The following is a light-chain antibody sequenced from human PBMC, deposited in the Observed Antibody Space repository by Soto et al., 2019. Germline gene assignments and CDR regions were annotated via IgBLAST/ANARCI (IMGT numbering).Light chain of an antibody. Sequence: AIQMTQSPSSLSASVGDRVTITYRASQGIRNDLGWYQQKPGKAPKLLIYAASTSQSGVPSRFSGSGSGTDFTRTISNLQPEDFATYYCLQDHNYPLTFGQGTKVEIK. CDR1: QGIRND. CDR3: LQDHNYPLT. V-gene: IGKV1-6*01. J-gene: IGKJ1*01. CDR2: AAS.